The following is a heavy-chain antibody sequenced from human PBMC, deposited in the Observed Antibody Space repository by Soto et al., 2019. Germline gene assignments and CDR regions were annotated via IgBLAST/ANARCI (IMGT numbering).Heavy chain of an antibody. V-gene: IGHV3-30-3*01. D-gene: IGHD1-1*01. CDR2: ISYDGSNK. J-gene: IGHJ6*01. CDR3: ARDRLRYNWNDFPYYYYGMDV. Sequence: QVQLVESGGGVVQPGRSLRLSCAASGFTFSGYAMHWVRQAPGKGLEWVAVISYDGSNKYYADSVKGRFTISRDNSKNTLYLQMNSLRTEDTAVYYCARDRLRYNWNDFPYYYYGMDVW. CDR1: GFTFSGYA.